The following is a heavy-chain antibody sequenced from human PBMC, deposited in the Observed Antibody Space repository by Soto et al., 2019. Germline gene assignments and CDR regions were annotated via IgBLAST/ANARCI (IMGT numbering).Heavy chain of an antibody. J-gene: IGHJ4*02. CDR2: ISGSGGST. CDR3: AKRGEYFDWLQYFDY. CDR1: GFTFSSYA. Sequence: GGSLILSCAASGFTFSSYAMSWVRQAPGKGLEWVSAISGSGGSTYYADSVKGRFTISRDNSKNTLYLQMNSLRAEDTAVYYCAKRGEYFDWLQYFDYWGQGTLVTVSS. D-gene: IGHD3-9*01. V-gene: IGHV3-23*01.